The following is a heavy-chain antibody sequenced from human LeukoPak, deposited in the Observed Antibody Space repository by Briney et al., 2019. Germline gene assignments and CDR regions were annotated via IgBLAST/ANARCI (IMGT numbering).Heavy chain of an antibody. CDR3: ARVRTIFGVVIIYFDY. V-gene: IGHV4-31*03. J-gene: IGHJ4*02. CDR2: IYYSGST. CDR1: GGSISSGGYY. Sequence: SETLSLTCTVSGGSISSGGYYWSWIRQHPGKGLEWIGYIYYSGSTYYNPSLKSRVTISVDTSKNQFSLKLSSVTAADTAVYYCARVRTIFGVVIIYFDYWGQGTLVTVSS. D-gene: IGHD3-3*01.